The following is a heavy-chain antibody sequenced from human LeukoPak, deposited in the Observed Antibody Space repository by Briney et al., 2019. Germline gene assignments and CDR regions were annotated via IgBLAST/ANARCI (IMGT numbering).Heavy chain of an antibody. Sequence: GGSLRLSCAASGFTFSSYAMSWVRQAPGKGLEWVSAISGSGGSTYYADSVKGRFTIPRDDSKNTLYLQMNSLRAEDTAVYYCAKPLFTNYYDSKPKDAFDIWGQGTMVTVSS. D-gene: IGHD3-22*01. V-gene: IGHV3-23*01. J-gene: IGHJ3*02. CDR3: AKPLFTNYYDSKPKDAFDI. CDR2: ISGSGGST. CDR1: GFTFSSYA.